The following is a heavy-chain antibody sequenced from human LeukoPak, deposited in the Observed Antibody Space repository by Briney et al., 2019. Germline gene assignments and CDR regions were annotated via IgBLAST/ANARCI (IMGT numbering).Heavy chain of an antibody. CDR2: IIPILGIA. J-gene: IGHJ5*02. Sequence: SVKVSCKASGGTFSSYTISWVRQAPGQGLEWMGRIIPILGIANYAQKFQGRVTITTDESTSTAYMELSSLRSEDTAVYYCARTESYSSGWDNNGFDPWGQGTLVTVSS. D-gene: IGHD6-19*01. CDR1: GGTFSSYT. CDR3: ARTESYSSGWDNNGFDP. V-gene: IGHV1-69*02.